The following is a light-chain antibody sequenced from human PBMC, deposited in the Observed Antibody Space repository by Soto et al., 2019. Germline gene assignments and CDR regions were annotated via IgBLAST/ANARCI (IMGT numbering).Light chain of an antibody. J-gene: IGKJ1*01. V-gene: IGKV3-15*01. CDR3: QQYKHWWT. CDR1: QSVSSN. Sequence: EIVMTQSPATLSVSPGERATLSCRASQSVSSNLAWYQQKPGQAPRLLIYGASTRATGIPARFSGSGSGAEFTLIISRLQSEDFAVYWCQQYKHWWTFGQGTKVKIK. CDR2: GAS.